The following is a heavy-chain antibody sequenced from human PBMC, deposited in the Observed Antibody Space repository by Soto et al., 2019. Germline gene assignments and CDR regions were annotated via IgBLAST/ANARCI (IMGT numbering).Heavy chain of an antibody. V-gene: IGHV1-8*01. D-gene: IGHD2-15*01. CDR2: MNPNSGNT. CDR1: GYTFTSYD. CDR3: ARAIRRATRVYYYYMDV. J-gene: IGHJ6*03. Sequence: QVQLVQSGAEVKKPGASVKVSCKASGYTFTSYDINWVRQATGQGLEWMGWMNPNSGNTGYAQKFQGRVTMTRNTSISTAYRELSTLRSEDTAVYYCARAIRRATRVYYYYMDVWGKGTTVTFSS.